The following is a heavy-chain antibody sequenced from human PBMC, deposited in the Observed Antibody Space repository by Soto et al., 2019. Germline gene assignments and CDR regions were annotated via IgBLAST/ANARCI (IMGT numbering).Heavy chain of an antibody. CDR2: IYYTGIT. CDR1: GGSVSGVDYF. D-gene: IGHD2-21*01. Sequence: SETLSLTCTVSGGSVSGVDYFWSWIRQSPGKGLEWIGYIYYTGITHLNPSLKSRPTMAVDTSKNEFSLKLTSVSAADTAVYFCAREERKGIISWFDPWGQGTPVTVSS. V-gene: IGHV4-30-4*01. J-gene: IGHJ5*02. CDR3: AREERKGIISWFDP.